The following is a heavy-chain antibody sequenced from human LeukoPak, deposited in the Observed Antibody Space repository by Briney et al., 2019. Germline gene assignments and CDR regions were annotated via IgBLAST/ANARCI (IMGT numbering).Heavy chain of an antibody. CDR1: GYTFTSYG. CDR3: ARPRFPYYRLSGADYYYMDV. CDR2: ISAYNGNT. D-gene: IGHD3-10*01. Sequence: GASVKVSCKASGYTFTSYGISWVRQAPGQGLEWMGWISAYNGNTNYAQKFQGRVTITADKSTTTAYMQLSSLRSDDTAVYYCARPRFPYYRLSGADYYYMDVWGKGTTVTVSS. J-gene: IGHJ6*03. V-gene: IGHV1-18*01.